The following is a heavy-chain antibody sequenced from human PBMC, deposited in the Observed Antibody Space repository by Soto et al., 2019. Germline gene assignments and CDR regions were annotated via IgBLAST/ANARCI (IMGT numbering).Heavy chain of an antibody. CDR2: INPNSGGT. CDR1: GYTFTGYY. Sequence: ASVKVSCKASGYTFTGYYMHWVRQAPGQGLEWMGWINPNSGGTNYAQKFQGRVTMTRDTSISTAYMELSRLRSDDTAVYYCARATTPGIAAAGRGSSYYYYGMDVWGQGTTVALSS. J-gene: IGHJ6*02. V-gene: IGHV1-2*02. CDR3: ARATTPGIAAAGRGSSYYYYGMDV. D-gene: IGHD6-13*01.